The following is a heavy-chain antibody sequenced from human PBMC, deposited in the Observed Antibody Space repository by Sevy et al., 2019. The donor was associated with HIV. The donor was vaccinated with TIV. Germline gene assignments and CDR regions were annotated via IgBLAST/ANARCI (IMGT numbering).Heavy chain of an antibody. Sequence: GGSLRLSCVVSGFSFSNYWMSWVRQAPGKGLEWVANIKQDGSEKYYVDSVKGRFTTSRDNAKNSLYLQMNSLRAEDTAVYSCATKGGLRPNDGFAVWGQGTMVTVSS. CDR2: IKQDGSEK. V-gene: IGHV3-7*03. D-gene: IGHD3-16*01. CDR1: GFSFSNYW. CDR3: ATKGGLRPNDGFAV. J-gene: IGHJ3*01.